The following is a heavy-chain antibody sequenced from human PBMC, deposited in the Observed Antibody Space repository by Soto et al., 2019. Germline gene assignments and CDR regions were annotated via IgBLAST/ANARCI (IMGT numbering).Heavy chain of an antibody. CDR3: ARHRYSYGVYYFDY. D-gene: IGHD5-18*01. J-gene: IGHJ4*02. V-gene: IGHV4-39*01. CDR1: GGSISSSSYY. CDR2: IYYSGNT. Sequence: TLSLTCTVSGGSISSSSYYWGWIRQPPGKGLEWIGSIYYSGNTYYNPSLKSRVTISVDTAKNQFSLKLSSVTAADTAVYYCARHRYSYGVYYFDYWGQGTLVTVSS.